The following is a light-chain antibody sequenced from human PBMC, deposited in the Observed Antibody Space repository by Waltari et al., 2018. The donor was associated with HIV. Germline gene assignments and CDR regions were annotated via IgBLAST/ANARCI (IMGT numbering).Light chain of an antibody. CDR3: SSYAGSFWV. J-gene: IGLJ3*02. Sequence: QSALTQPPSASGSPGQSVTISCTGTSSDAGGYNYVSWYQQHPGKAPTLMIYEVSKRPSGVPDRFFGSKSGNTASLTVSGLQAEDEADYYCSSYAGSFWVFGGGTKLTVL. CDR1: SSDAGGYNY. V-gene: IGLV2-8*01. CDR2: EVS.